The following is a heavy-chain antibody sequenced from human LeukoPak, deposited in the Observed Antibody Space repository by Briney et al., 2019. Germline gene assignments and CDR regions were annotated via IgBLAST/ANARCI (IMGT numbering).Heavy chain of an antibody. J-gene: IGHJ5*02. CDR2: IYYSGST. CDR3: ARSDRQWLVLFSWFDP. V-gene: IGHV4-30-4*01. CDR1: GGSISSGDYY. Sequence: SQTLSLTCTVSGGSISSGDYYWSWIRQPPGKVLEWIGYIYYSGSTYYNPSLKSRVTISVDTSKNQFSLKLSSVTAADTAVYYCARSDRQWLVLFSWFDPWGQGTLVTVSS. D-gene: IGHD6-19*01.